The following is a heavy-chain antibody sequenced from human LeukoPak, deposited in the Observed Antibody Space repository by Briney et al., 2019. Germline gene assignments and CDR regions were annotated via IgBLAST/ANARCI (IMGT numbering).Heavy chain of an antibody. J-gene: IGHJ3*02. D-gene: IGHD2-8*01. Sequence: ASVTVSCKASGYTFTSYGISWVRQAPGQGLEWMGWISAYNGNTNYAQKLQGRVTMTTDTSTSTANMELRSLRSDDTAVYYCARDPVLMVYAADAFDIWGQGTMVTVSS. V-gene: IGHV1-18*01. CDR1: GYTFTSYG. CDR2: ISAYNGNT. CDR3: ARDPVLMVYAADAFDI.